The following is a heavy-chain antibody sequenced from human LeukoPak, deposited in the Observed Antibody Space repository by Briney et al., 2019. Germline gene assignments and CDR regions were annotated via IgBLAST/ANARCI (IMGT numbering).Heavy chain of an antibody. V-gene: IGHV3-7*01. CDR3: ARGHSEGYFDWFDP. CDR1: GFTFSSYE. J-gene: IGHJ5*02. D-gene: IGHD6-13*01. Sequence: GGSLRLSCAASGFTFSSYEMNWVRQAPGKGLEWVANIKRDGSEKYYVDSVKGRFTISRDNAKNSLYLQMNSLRAEDTAVYYCARGHSEGYFDWFDPWGQGTLVTVSS. CDR2: IKRDGSEK.